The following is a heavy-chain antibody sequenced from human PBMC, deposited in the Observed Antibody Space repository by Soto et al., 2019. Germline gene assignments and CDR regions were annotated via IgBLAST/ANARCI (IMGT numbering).Heavy chain of an antibody. V-gene: IGHV6-1*01. CDR3: ARGEYRESDYYYGMDV. CDR1: GDSVSSNSAG. CDR2: TYYRSKWYN. D-gene: IGHD3-16*02. Sequence: SQTLSLTCAISGDSVSSNSAGWNWIRQSPSRGLEWLGRTYYRSKWYNEYAVSVKSRVTINPDTSKNQFSLQLKSVTPEDTAVYYCARGEYRESDYYYGMDVWGQGTTVTVSS. J-gene: IGHJ6*02.